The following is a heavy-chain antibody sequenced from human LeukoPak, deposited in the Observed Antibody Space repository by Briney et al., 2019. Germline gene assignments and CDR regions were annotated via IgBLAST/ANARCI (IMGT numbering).Heavy chain of an antibody. V-gene: IGHV3-7*03. CDR2: IKEDGSEK. D-gene: IGHD2-2*01. J-gene: IGHJ6*04. CDR3: ARRALRYCSSTSCPAQYYGVDV. CDR1: GFIFSSYW. Sequence: GSLRLSCAASGFIFSSYWMSWVRQAPGKGLEWVANIKEDGSEKYYVDSVRGRFTISRDNAKNSLYLQTNSLRAEDTAVYYCARRALRYCSSTSCPAQYYGVDVWGKGTTVTVSS.